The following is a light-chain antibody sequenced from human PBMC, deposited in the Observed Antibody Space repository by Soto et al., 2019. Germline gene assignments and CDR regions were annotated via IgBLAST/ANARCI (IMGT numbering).Light chain of an antibody. J-gene: IGKJ2*01. CDR1: QSVSSGY. CDR2: GAS. V-gene: IGKV3-20*01. CDR3: QQYGISQNT. Sequence: ETVMTQSPGTLSLSPGERATLSCMASQSVSSGYLAWYQQKPGQAPRLLIFGASNRATGIPDRFTGSGSGTDFTLTISRLEPEDFAVYYCQQYGISQNTFGQGTKLEIK.